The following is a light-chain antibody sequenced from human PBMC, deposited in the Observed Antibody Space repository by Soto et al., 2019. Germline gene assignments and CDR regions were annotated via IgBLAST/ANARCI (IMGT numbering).Light chain of an antibody. J-gene: IGKJ4*02. CDR1: QDIGGR. Sequence: DIQMTQYPTSVSASVGDRITITCRASQDIGGRLAWFQQKPGKAPQYLIQAASILQSGVPSRFSGSGSGTEFILTINTLQPGGFAFYFCVQVCSSPGRLGVGTKVDI. V-gene: IGKV1-12*01. CDR3: VQVCSSPGR. CDR2: AAS.